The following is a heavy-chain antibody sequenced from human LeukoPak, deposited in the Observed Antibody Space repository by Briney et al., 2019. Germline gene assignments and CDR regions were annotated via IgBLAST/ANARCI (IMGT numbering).Heavy chain of an antibody. Sequence: SETLSLTCTVSGGSISSYYCSWIRQPPGKGLEWIGYIYYSGSTNYNPSLKSRVTISVDTSKNQFSLKLGSVTAADTAVYYCARDNGRGPIRGAFDIWGQGTMVTVSS. CDR3: ARDNGRGPIRGAFDI. D-gene: IGHD1-26*01. J-gene: IGHJ3*02. V-gene: IGHV4-59*01. CDR2: IYYSGST. CDR1: GGSISSYY.